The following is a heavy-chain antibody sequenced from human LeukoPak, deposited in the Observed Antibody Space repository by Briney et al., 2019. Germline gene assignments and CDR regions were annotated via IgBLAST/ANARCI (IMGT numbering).Heavy chain of an antibody. CDR3: ARTSGYTFDY. J-gene: IGHJ4*02. CDR1: GYTFTTYY. Sequence: GASVKVSCKASGYTFTTYYIHWVRQAPGQGLEWMGIISPSSGSTTYAQKFQDRVTMTRDTSTSTVYMELSSLRSEDTAVYYCARTSGYTFDYWGQGTLVTVSS. V-gene: IGHV1-46*01. D-gene: IGHD3-22*01. CDR2: ISPSSGST.